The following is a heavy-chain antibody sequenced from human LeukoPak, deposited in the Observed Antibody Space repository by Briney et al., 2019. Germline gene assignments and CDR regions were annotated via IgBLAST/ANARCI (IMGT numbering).Heavy chain of an antibody. CDR1: GFTFSNGW. CDR3: STGRGDFLDY. D-gene: IGHD4-17*01. J-gene: IGHJ4*02. V-gene: IGHV3-15*01. CDR2: VKSKVNGGTI. Sequence: PGGSLRLSCTASGFTFSNGWMNWVRQAPGEGLEWVGRVKSKVNGGTIDYAAPVRGRVTISRDDSKNTVYLQMNSLKTEDTAVYYCSTGRGDFLDYWGQGTLVTVSS.